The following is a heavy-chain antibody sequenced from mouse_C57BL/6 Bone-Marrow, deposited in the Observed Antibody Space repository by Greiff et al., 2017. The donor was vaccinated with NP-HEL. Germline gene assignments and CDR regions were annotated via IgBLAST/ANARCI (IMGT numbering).Heavy chain of an antibody. CDR3: ARSTLYYAMDY. Sequence: VQLQQSGPELVKPGDSVKISCKASGYSFTGYFMNWVMQSHGKSLEWIGRINPYNGDTFYNQKFKGKATLTVDKSSSTAHMELRSLTSEDSAVYYCARSTLYYAMDYWGQGTSVTVSS. J-gene: IGHJ4*01. CDR2: INPYNGDT. V-gene: IGHV1-20*01. CDR1: GYSFTGYF.